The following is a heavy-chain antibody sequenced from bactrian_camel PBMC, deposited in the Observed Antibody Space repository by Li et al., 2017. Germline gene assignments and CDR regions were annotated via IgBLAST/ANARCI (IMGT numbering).Heavy chain of an antibody. CDR2: LDSVGSI. CDR1: GYTHSTYL. J-gene: IGHJ4*01. CDR3: AARWGIDCPPEKERYTY. V-gene: IGHV3S6*01. D-gene: IGHD1*01. Sequence: VQLVESGGGLVRPGGSLRLSCATSGYTHSTYLMAWFRQAPGKEREGVAVLDSVGSINYADSVKGRFTISKDNARNTLYLQMNSLKPEDTAMYFCAARWGIDCPPEKERYTYWAQGTQVTVS.